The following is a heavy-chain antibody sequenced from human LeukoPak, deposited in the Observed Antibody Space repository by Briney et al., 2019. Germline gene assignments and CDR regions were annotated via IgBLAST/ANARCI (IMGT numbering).Heavy chain of an antibody. J-gene: IGHJ4*02. CDR1: GFTFSSYS. CDR2: ISSSSSTI. Sequence: GGSLRLSCAASGFTFSSYSMNWVRQAPGKGLEWVSYISSSSSTIYYADSVKGRFTISRDNAKNSLYLQMNSLRAEDTAVYYCAIDVWELKAGEDYFDYWGQGTLVTVSS. CDR3: AIDVWELKAGEDYFDY. V-gene: IGHV3-48*04. D-gene: IGHD1-26*01.